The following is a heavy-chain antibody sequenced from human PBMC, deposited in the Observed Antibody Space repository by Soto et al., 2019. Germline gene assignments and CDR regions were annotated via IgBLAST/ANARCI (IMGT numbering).Heavy chain of an antibody. J-gene: IGHJ4*02. CDR3: ARDSSITPRPLDY. CDR1: GFTFSDYY. V-gene: IGHV3-11*06. CDR2: ISGSSSYA. D-gene: IGHD6-6*01. Sequence: GGSLRLSCAASGFTFSDYYMSWIRQAPGEGLEWLSYISGSSSYAIYADSVKGPFTISRDNAKSSLYLEMNSLRAEDTAVYYCARDSSITPRPLDYWGQGTQVTVSS.